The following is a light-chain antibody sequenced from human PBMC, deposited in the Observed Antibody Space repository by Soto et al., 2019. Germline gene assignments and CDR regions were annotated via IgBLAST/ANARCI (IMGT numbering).Light chain of an antibody. CDR2: PSS. V-gene: IGKV1-9*01. CDR1: QGLXTY. J-gene: IGKJ1*01. CDR3: QQVDSYTRT. Sequence: MQMTQCPSCLSASVGDRVTVTCRASQGLXTYLVWYQQKSGKAPTFLXAPSSTLQTGGPSRFSGSGSGTDFSLTISSLHPEYVATYYCQQVDSYTRTFGQGTKVDIK.